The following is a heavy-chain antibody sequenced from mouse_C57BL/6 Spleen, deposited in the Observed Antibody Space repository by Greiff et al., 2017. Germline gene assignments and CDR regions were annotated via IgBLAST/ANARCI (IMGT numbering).Heavy chain of an antibody. Sequence: QVQLQQSGAELVRPGASVKLSCKASVYTFTDYYINWVKQRPGQGLEWIARIYPGSGNTYYNEKFKGKATLTAEKSSSTAYMLLSSLTSEDSAVYFCARERIFTFDYWGQGTTLTVSS. CDR1: VYTFTDYY. V-gene: IGHV1-76*01. CDR3: ARERIFTFDY. CDR2: IYPGSGNT. J-gene: IGHJ2*01.